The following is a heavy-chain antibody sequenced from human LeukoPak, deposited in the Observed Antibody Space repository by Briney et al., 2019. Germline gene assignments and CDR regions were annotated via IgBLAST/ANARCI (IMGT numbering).Heavy chain of an antibody. V-gene: IGHV3-21*01. CDR2: ISSRSTYI. J-gene: IGHJ4*02. D-gene: IGHD3-10*01. CDR3: AARDSYGSGSYPIDY. CDR1: GFTFSSYS. Sequence: GGSLRLSCAASGFTFSSYSMNRVRQAPGKGLEWVSSISSRSTYIYYADSLKGRFTISRDNAKNSLYLQMNSLRAEDTAVYYCAARDSYGSGSYPIDYWGQGTLVTVSS.